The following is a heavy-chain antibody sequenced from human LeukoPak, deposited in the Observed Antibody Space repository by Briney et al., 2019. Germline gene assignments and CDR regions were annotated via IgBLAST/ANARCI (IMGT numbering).Heavy chain of an antibody. CDR1: GFTFSSYA. Sequence: GGSLRLSCAASGFTFSSYAMSWVRQAPGKGLEWVSGISGSGGSTYYADSVKGRFTISRDNSKNTLYLQMNSLRAEDTAVYYCAKVDRNHFDSSGYYLMLPDYWGQGTLVTVSS. V-gene: IGHV3-23*01. CDR3: AKVDRNHFDSSGYYLMLPDY. CDR2: ISGSGGST. D-gene: IGHD3-22*01. J-gene: IGHJ4*02.